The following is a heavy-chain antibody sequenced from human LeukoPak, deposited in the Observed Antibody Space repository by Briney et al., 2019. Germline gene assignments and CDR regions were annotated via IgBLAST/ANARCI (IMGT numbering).Heavy chain of an antibody. CDR1: GYSFVLYG. D-gene: IGHD4-17*01. Sequence: ASVKVSCKASGYSFVLYGISWVRQAPGQGPEWMGWISTYNGNTKYAQKFQGRVTITADESTSTAYMELSSLRSEDTAVYYCARVLRDYGVYYYYMDVWGKGTTVTISS. V-gene: IGHV1-18*01. CDR3: ARVLRDYGVYYYYMDV. CDR2: ISTYNGNT. J-gene: IGHJ6*03.